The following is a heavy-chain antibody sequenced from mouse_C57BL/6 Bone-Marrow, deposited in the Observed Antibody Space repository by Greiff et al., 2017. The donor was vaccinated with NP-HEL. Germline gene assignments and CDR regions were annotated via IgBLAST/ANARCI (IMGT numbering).Heavy chain of an antibody. D-gene: IGHD1-1*01. Sequence: QVQLQQSGAGLVRPGASVTLSCKASGYTFTDYEMHWVKQTPVHGLEWIGAIDPETGGTAYHQKFKGKAILSADNASSTAYRELRSLTSEDSAGDYCTRSYYVSSYYLDYWGQGTTLTVSS. CDR1: GYTFTDYE. V-gene: IGHV1-15*01. CDR3: TRSYYVSSYYLDY. J-gene: IGHJ2*01. CDR2: IDPETGGT.